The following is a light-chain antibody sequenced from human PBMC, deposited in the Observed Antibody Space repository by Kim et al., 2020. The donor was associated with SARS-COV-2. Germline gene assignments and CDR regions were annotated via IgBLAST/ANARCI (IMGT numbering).Light chain of an antibody. CDR1: TLPEKQ. Sequence: VSPGQTARIACSGDTLPEKQTYWYQQKSGQAPLLVIYKDNERPSGIPGRFSGSSSGTTVTLTIGGVQAEDDADYYCQSADGSGTYVFGTGTKVTVL. CDR3: QSADGSGTYV. CDR2: KDN. V-gene: IGLV3-25*03. J-gene: IGLJ1*01.